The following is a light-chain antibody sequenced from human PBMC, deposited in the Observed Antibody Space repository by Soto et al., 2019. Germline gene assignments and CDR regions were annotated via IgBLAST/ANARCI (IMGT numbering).Light chain of an antibody. V-gene: IGLV2-14*01. CDR1: SSDVGSYHY. CDR2: EVS. J-gene: IGLJ1*01. CDR3: SSYTSGRDVYV. Sequence: QSALTQPASVSGSPGQSITISCTGTSSDVGSYHYVSWFQQHPGKVPKLIIFEVSDRPSGVSTRFSGSKSGDTASLTISGLQADDEADYYCSSYTSGRDVYVFGGGTKVTVL.